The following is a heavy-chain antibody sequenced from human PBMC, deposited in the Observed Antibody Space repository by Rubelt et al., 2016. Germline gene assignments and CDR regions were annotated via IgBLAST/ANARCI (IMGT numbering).Heavy chain of an antibody. CDR3: VRFIVGSNGACEI. J-gene: IGHJ3*02. V-gene: IGHV1-46*01. D-gene: IGHD1-26*01. Sequence: QVQLVQSGAEVKKPGASVKVSCKASGYTFTSYYMHWVRQAPGQGLEWMGRIIPVLGIPNYAQRFQGRVTITADKSMTTSYMDLRSLRVEDTAMYFCVRFIVGSNGACEICGQGTMVTVSS. CDR1: GYTFTSYY. CDR2: IIPVLGIP.